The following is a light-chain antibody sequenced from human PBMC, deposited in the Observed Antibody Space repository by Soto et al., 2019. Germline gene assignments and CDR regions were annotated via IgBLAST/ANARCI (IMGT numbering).Light chain of an antibody. Sequence: DVVMTQSPLSLPVTLGQPASISCRSSQSPEYSDGNTYLNWLQQRPGQSPRRLIYKVSNRDSGDPERLSGSGSGTGFTPRIRSVEAEDVGVYYCVQGTHWPYTFGRGTKLEIK. CDR2: KVS. V-gene: IGKV2-30*01. CDR3: VQGTHWPYT. CDR1: QSPEYSDGNTY. J-gene: IGKJ2*01.